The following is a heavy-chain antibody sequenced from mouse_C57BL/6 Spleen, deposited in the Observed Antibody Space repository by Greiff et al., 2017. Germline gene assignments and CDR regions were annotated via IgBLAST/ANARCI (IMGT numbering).Heavy chain of an antibody. D-gene: IGHD2-2*01. CDR2: ISDGGSYT. Sequence: EVQLVESGGGLVKPGGSLKLSCAASGFTFSSYAMSWVRQTPEKRLEWVATISDGGSYTYYPDNVKGRFTISRDNAKNNLYLQMSHLKSEDTAMYYCARDRGGYDNYAMDYWGQGTSVTVSS. V-gene: IGHV5-4*01. CDR1: GFTFSSYA. CDR3: ARDRGGYDNYAMDY. J-gene: IGHJ4*01.